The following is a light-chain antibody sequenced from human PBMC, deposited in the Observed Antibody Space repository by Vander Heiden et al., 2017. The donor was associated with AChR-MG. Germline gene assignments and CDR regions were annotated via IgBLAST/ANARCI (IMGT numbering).Light chain of an antibody. Sequence: DIQMTQSPSSLSASVGDRVTITCRASQSINSYLNWYQQKPGKAPKLLIYAASSLRSGVPSRFSGSGSGTDFTLTISSLQPEDFATYYCQQTDSIPLTFGGRAKVEIK. J-gene: IGKJ4*01. CDR1: QSINSY. V-gene: IGKV1-39*01. CDR3: QQTDSIPLT. CDR2: AAS.